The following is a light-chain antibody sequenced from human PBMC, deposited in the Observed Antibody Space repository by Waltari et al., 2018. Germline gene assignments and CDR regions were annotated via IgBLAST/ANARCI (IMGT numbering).Light chain of an antibody. CDR3: QQRGDWPPWT. CDR2: DAS. CDR1: QSVSSY. J-gene: IGKJ1*01. Sequence: ETVLTQSPATLSLSPGERATLSGRASQSVSSYSAWYQQKPGQAPRLLIYDASNRATGIPARFSGSGSGTDFSLTIDSLEPEDFAVYYCQQRGDWPPWTFGQGTKVEIK. V-gene: IGKV3-11*01.